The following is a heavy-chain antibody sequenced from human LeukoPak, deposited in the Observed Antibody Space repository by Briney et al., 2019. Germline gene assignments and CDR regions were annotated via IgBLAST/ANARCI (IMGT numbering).Heavy chain of an antibody. CDR3: ARGLRYYTAMDL. V-gene: IGHV4-34*01. Sequence: SETLSLTCAVYGGSFSGYYWSWIRQPPGKGPEWIGEINHSGSTNYNPSLKSRVTISVDTSKNQFSLKLSSVTAADTAVYYCARGLRYYTAMDLWGQGTLVTVSS. CDR2: INHSGST. J-gene: IGHJ4*02. D-gene: IGHD5-18*01. CDR1: GGSFSGYY.